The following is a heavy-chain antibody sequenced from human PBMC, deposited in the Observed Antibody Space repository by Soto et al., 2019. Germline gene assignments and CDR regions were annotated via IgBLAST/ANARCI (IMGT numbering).Heavy chain of an antibody. V-gene: IGHV3-48*02. CDR3: VRDRMWEQWLGPHDAFEI. CDR2: VNAAANDI. J-gene: IGHJ3*02. CDR1: GFTFSIFS. D-gene: IGHD6-19*01. Sequence: GGSLRLSCAASGFTFSIFSMSWFRQAPGKGLEWISYVNAAANDIYYTDSVRGRFTISRDNAKNSLYLQMNSLRDDDTAVYYCVRDRMWEQWLGPHDAFEIWGQGTMVTVSS.